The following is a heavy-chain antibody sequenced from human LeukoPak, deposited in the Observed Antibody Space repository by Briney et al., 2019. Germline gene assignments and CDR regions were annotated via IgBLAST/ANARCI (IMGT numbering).Heavy chain of an antibody. CDR1: GFTFSNYA. CDR3: AKWGDYDVLTGYYVSDY. CDR2: ITGSGGNT. V-gene: IGHV3-23*01. Sequence: PGASLRLSCAASGFTFSNYAMSWVRQAPGKGLEWVSAITGSGGNTYYADSVKGRFTISRDNSKNTLYPQMSSLRAEDTAVYYCAKWGDYDVLTGYYVSDYWGQGTLVTVSS. D-gene: IGHD3-9*01. J-gene: IGHJ4*02.